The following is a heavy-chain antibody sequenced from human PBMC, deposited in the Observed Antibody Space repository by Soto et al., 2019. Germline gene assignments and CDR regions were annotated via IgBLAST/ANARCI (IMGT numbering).Heavy chain of an antibody. CDR1: GGTFSSYA. J-gene: IGHJ6*02. CDR3: ARSPHYYGSGRLNYGMDV. CDR2: IIPIFGNA. Sequence: SVKGSCKASGGTFSSYAISWVRQAPGQGLEWMGGIIPIFGNANYAQKFQGRVTLTADESTSTAYMELSSLRSEETAVYYCARSPHYYGSGRLNYGMDVWGQGTTVTV. V-gene: IGHV1-69*13. D-gene: IGHD3-10*01.